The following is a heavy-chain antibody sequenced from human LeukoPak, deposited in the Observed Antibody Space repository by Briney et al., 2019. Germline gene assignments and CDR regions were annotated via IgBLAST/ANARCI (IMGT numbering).Heavy chain of an antibody. J-gene: IGHJ6*03. CDR3: ARSRGTTVYYYYMDV. CDR1: GYTFTSYY. D-gene: IGHD1-1*01. V-gene: IGHV1-46*01. Sequence: ASVKVSCKASGYTFTSYYMHWVRQAPGQGLEWMGIINPSGGSTSYAQKFQGRVTMTRDTSTGTVYMELSSLRSEDSAVYYCARSRGTTVYYYYMDVWGRGTTVTVSS. CDR2: INPSGGST.